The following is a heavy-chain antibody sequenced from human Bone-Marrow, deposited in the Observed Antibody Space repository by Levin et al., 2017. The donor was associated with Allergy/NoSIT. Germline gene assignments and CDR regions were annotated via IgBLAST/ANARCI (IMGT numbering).Heavy chain of an antibody. CDR3: ATQLSTHD. CDR1: GFTFSGAW. D-gene: IGHD1-1*01. V-gene: IGHV3-15*01. J-gene: IGHJ4*02. Sequence: PGGSLRLSCTASGFTFSGAWMGWVRQAPGKGLEWVGRIKTKTGGGTTDYGAPVKGRFTISRDDSTNTLYLQMNSLKTEDTAVYYCATQLSTHDWGQGTLVTVSS. CDR2: IKTKTGGGTT.